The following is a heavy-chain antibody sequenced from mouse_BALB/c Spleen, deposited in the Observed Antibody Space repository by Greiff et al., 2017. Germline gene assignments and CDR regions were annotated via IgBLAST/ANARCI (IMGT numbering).Heavy chain of an antibody. D-gene: IGHD1-1*01. CDR1: GYTFTDYY. CDR2: IYPGSGNT. CDR3: ARCYGSNWYFDV. J-gene: IGHJ1*01. Sequence: VQLQQSGAELARPGASVKLSCKASGYTFTDYYINWVKQRTGQGLEWIGEIYPGSGNTYYNEKFKGKATLTADKSSSTAYMQLSSLTSEDSAVYFCARCYGSNWYFDVWGAGTTVTVSS. V-gene: IGHV1-77*01.